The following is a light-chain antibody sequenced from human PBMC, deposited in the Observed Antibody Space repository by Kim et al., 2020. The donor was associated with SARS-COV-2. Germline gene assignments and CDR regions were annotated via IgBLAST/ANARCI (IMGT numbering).Light chain of an antibody. CDR3: MQGTHWPFT. V-gene: IGKV2-30*01. CDR2: KVS. CDR1: QGLVYSDGNIY. Sequence: PASLSCGSSQGLVYSDGNIYLNWFHPRPGQSPRRLIYKVSSRDSGVPDRFSGSVSGTDFTLQISRVEAEDVGVYYCMQGTHWPFTFGPGTKVDIK. J-gene: IGKJ3*01.